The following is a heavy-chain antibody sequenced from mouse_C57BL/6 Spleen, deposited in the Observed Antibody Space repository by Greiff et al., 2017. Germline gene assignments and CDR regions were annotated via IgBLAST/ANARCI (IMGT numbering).Heavy chain of an antibody. V-gene: IGHV1-64*01. CDR3: ARSTTVAYAMDY. Sequence: VQLQQPGAELVKPGASVKLSCKASGYTFTSYWMHWVKQRPGQGLEWIGMIHPNSGSTNYNEKFKSKATLTVDKSSSTAYMQLSSLTYEDSAVYYCARSTTVAYAMDYWGQGTSVTVSS. CDR1: GYTFTSYW. D-gene: IGHD1-1*01. CDR2: IHPNSGST. J-gene: IGHJ4*01.